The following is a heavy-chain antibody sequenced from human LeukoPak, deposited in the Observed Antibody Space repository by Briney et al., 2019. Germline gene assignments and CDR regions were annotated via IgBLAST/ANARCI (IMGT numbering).Heavy chain of an antibody. J-gene: IGHJ3*02. D-gene: IGHD3-9*01. V-gene: IGHV4-34*01. CDR2: INHSGST. CDR1: GGSFSGYY. Sequence: SETLSLTCAVYGGSFSGYYWSWIRQPPGKGLEWIGEINHSGSTNYNPSLKSRVTISVGTSKNQFSLKLSSVTAADTAVYYCARRSVLRYRFDIWGQGTMVTVSS. CDR3: ARRSVLRYRFDI.